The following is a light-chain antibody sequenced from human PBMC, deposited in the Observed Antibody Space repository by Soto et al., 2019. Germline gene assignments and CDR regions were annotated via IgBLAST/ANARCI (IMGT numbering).Light chain of an antibody. CDR2: DAS. V-gene: IGKV3-11*01. CDR1: QSVSSY. Sequence: EIVLTQSPATLSLSPGERATVACRASQSVSSYLLWYQQKPGQTPRLLIYDASNRATGIPARFSGSGSETDFTLTISSLEPEDFAVYYCQHRMNWPLTFGQGTRLEIK. CDR3: QHRMNWPLT. J-gene: IGKJ5*01.